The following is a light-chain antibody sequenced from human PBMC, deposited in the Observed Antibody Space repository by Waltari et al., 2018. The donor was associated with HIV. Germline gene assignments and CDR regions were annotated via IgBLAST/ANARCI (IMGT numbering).Light chain of an antibody. CDR3: SSYAGSNNFVV. CDR1: SSAVGGYNY. CDR2: EVS. Sequence: QPALTQPPSASGSPGQSVTISCTGTSSAVGGYNYVSWDQQHPVKAPKLMTYEVSKRPSGFPDRFSGSKSGNTASLTVSGLQAEDEADYYCSSYAGSNNFVVFGGGTKLTVL. J-gene: IGLJ2*01. V-gene: IGLV2-8*01.